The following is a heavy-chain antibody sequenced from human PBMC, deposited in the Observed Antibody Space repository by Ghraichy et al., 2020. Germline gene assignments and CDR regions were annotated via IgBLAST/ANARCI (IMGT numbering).Heavy chain of an antibody. CDR3: ARVHDSGGYFRGAFDI. CDR2: IHYSGST. J-gene: IGHJ3*02. Sequence: GSLRLSCTVSGGSINGYYWTWIRQSPGKGLEWIGYIHYSGSTNSNPSLKSRVTISVDTSKNQFSLKLSSVTAADTAVYYCARVHDSGGYFRGAFDIWGQGTMVTVSS. D-gene: IGHD1-26*01. V-gene: IGHV4-59*01. CDR1: GGSINGYY.